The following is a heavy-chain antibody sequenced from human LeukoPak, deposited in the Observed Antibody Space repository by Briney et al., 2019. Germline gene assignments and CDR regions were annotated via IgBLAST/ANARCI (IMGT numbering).Heavy chain of an antibody. CDR2: IYYSGST. D-gene: IGHD6-13*01. J-gene: IGHJ3*02. CDR3: ALDSSGWSDDSFDI. Sequence: SETLSLTCTVSGASISFYYWSWIRQPPGKGLEWIGYIYYSGSTNYNPSLKSRATMSIDTSKNHFSLNLNSVTAADTAIYYCALDSSGWSDDSFDIWGQGTMVTVSS. V-gene: IGHV4-59*01. CDR1: GASISFYY.